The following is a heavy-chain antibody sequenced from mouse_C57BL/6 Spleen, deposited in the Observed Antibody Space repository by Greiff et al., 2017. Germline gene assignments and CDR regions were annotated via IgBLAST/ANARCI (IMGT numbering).Heavy chain of an antibody. D-gene: IGHD1-1*01. CDR1: GFNIKNTY. J-gene: IGHJ3*01. Sequence: EVQLQQSVAELVRPGASVKLSCTASGFNIKNTYMHWVKQRPEQGLEWIGRIDLANGNTKYAPKFQGKATINADTSSNTAYLQLSSLTSEDTAIYYCARIPITTVVAPDAYWGQGTLVTVSA. CDR2: IDLANGNT. V-gene: IGHV14-3*01. CDR3: ARIPITTVVAPDAY.